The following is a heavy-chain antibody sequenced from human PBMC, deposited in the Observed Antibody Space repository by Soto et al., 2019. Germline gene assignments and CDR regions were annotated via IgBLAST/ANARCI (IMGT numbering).Heavy chain of an antibody. J-gene: IGHJ6*02. V-gene: IGHV1-18*01. CDR3: ARDPPPMDV. CDR2: ISGYNGKT. CDR1: GYTFASYG. Sequence: QVQLVQSGAEVKKPGASVKVSCKASGYTFASYGISWVRQASGQGLEWMGWISGYNGKTNYAQMLQGRVNMTTHTCTSTAYMDLRSLRSDDTAVYYCARDPPPMDVWGQGTTVTVSS.